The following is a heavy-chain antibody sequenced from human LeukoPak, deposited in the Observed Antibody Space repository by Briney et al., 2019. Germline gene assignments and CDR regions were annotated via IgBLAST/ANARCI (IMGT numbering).Heavy chain of an antibody. V-gene: IGHV1-18*01. Sequence: ASVKVSCKASGYTFTNSGISWARQAPGQGLEWMGWISAYNGNTNYAQKFQGRVTMTTDTSASTAYMELRSLRSDDTAFYYCARDVSAAYVDYWGQGTLVTVSS. CDR3: ARDVSAAYVDY. CDR1: GYTFTNSG. J-gene: IGHJ4*02. D-gene: IGHD6-13*01. CDR2: ISAYNGNT.